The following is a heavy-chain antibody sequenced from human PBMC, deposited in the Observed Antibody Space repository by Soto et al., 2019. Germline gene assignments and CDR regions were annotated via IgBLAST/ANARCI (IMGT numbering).Heavy chain of an antibody. V-gene: IGHV1-69*13. Sequence: SVKVSCKASGGTFSSYAISWVRQAPGQGLEWMGGIIPIFGTANYAQKFQGRVTITADESTSTAYMELSSLRSEDTAVYYCARGGDYYDSSGSPLYWYFDLWGRGTLVTVSS. D-gene: IGHD3-22*01. CDR3: ARGGDYYDSSGSPLYWYFDL. CDR2: IIPIFGTA. CDR1: GGTFSSYA. J-gene: IGHJ2*01.